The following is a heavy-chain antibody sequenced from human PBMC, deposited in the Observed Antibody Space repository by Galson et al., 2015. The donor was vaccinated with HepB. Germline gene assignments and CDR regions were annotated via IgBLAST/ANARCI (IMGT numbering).Heavy chain of an antibody. J-gene: IGHJ3*02. D-gene: IGHD1-1*01. CDR1: GFTFSSYG. CDR2: IWYDGSNK. V-gene: IGHV3-33*01. CDR3: AREGNWNDTAFDI. Sequence: SLRLSCAASGFTFSSYGMHWVRQAPGKGLEWVAVIWYDGSNKYYADSVKGRFTISRDNSKNTLYLQMNSLRAEDTAVYYCAREGNWNDTAFDIWGQGTMVTVSS.